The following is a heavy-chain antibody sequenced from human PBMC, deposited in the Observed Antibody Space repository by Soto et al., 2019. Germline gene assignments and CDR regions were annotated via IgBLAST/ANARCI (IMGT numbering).Heavy chain of an antibody. CDR3: AKDLKSRNDVWSPITPNWFDP. CDR1: GFTFSSYA. V-gene: IGHV3-23*01. J-gene: IGHJ5*02. CDR2: ISGSGGST. Sequence: EVQLLESGGGLVQPGGSLRLSCAASGFTFSSYAMSWVRQAPGKGLEWVSAISGSGGSTYYADSVKGRFTISRDNSKNTLYLQMNSLRAEDTAVYYCAKDLKSRNDVWSPITPNWFDPWGQGTLVTVSS. D-gene: IGHD1-1*01.